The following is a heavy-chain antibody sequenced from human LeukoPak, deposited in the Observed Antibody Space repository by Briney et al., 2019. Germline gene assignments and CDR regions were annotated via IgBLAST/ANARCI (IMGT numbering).Heavy chain of an antibody. Sequence: SQTLSLTCTVSGGSISSGDYYWSWIRQPPGKGLEWIAYMYYSGSTYYNPSLKSRVTMSADTSKNQLSLKLSSVTAADTAVYYCARPYYYDSRIDPWGQGILVTVSP. CDR2: MYYSGST. CDR1: GGSISSGDYY. V-gene: IGHV4-30-4*01. D-gene: IGHD3-22*01. J-gene: IGHJ5*02. CDR3: ARPYYYDSRIDP.